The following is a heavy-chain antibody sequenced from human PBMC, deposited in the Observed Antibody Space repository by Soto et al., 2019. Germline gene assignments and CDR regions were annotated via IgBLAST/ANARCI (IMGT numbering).Heavy chain of an antibody. Sequence: PSETLSLTCTISGGSISGYYWTWIRQSPGKGLEYIGYIYSGNTNYNPSLNSRVTISVDTSKNQFSLKLSSVTAADTAVYYCARTLYSSGPRSDYWGQGTLVTVSS. CDR3: ARTLYSSGPRSDY. D-gene: IGHD5-18*01. J-gene: IGHJ4*02. CDR2: IYSGNT. V-gene: IGHV4-59*08. CDR1: GGSISGYY.